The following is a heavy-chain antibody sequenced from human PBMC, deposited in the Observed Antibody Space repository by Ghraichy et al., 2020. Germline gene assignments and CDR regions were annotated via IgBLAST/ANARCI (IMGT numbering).Heavy chain of an antibody. CDR2: IIPIFGTA. CDR1: GGTFSSYA. D-gene: IGHD3-22*01. CDR3: ARGRSGLVGLDY. Sequence: SVKVSCKASGGTFSSYAISWVRQAPGQGLEWMGGIIPIFGTANYAQKFQGRVTITADESTSTAYMELSSLRSEDTAVYYCARGRSGLVGLDYWGQGTLVTVSS. V-gene: IGHV1-69*13. J-gene: IGHJ4*02.